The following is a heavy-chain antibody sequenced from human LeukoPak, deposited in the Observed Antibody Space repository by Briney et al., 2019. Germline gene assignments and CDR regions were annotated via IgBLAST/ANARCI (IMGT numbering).Heavy chain of an antibody. V-gene: IGHV1-69*13. CDR1: GGTFSSYA. CDR3: ARDRARDAFDI. CDR2: IIPIFGTA. J-gene: IGHJ3*02. Sequence: GASVKVSCKASGGTFSSYAISWVRQAPGQGLEWMGGIIPIFGTANYAQKFQGRVTITADESTSTAYMELSSLRSEDTAVYCCARDRARDAFDIWGQGTMVTVSS.